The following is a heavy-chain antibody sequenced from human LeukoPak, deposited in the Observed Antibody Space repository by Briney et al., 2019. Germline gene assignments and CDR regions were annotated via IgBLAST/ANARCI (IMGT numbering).Heavy chain of an antibody. Sequence: PGGSLRLSCAASGFTVSSNYMNWVRQAPGKGLEWVSSISSSSSYIYYADSVKGRFTISRDNAKNSLYLQMNSLRAEDTAVYYCARGPTFLGYCSGGSCLGLYWGQGTLVTVSS. D-gene: IGHD2-15*01. J-gene: IGHJ4*02. CDR2: ISSSSSYI. V-gene: IGHV3-21*01. CDR1: GFTVSSNY. CDR3: ARGPTFLGYCSGGSCLGLY.